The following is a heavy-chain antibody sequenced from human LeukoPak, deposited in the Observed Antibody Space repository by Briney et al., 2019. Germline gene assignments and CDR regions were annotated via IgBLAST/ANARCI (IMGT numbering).Heavy chain of an antibody. CDR2: ISYDGSNE. V-gene: IGHV3-30-3*01. J-gene: IGHJ4*02. Sequence: PGGSLRLSCVASGFTFSTYAMHWVRQAPGKGLEWVALISYDGSNEYYADSVKGRFTISRDNSKNTLYLQMNSLRTEDTAVYYCARGGGYCSSTTCYGGLVWGQGTLVTVSS. CDR1: GFTFSTYA. D-gene: IGHD2-2*01. CDR3: ARGGGYCSSTTCYGGLV.